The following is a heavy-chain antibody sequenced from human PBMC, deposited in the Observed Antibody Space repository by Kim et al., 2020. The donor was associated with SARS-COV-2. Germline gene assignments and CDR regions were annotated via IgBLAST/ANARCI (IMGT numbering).Heavy chain of an antibody. J-gene: IGHJ5*02. D-gene: IGHD6-13*01. CDR3: ARGLGGSSSWYSGPSYNWFDP. V-gene: IGHV4-59*01. CDR2: IYYSGST. Sequence: SETLSLTCTVSGGSISSYYWSWIRQPPGKGLEWIGYIYYSGSTNYNPSLKSRVTISVDTSKNQFSLKLSSVTAADTAVYYCARGLGGSSSWYSGPSYNWFDPWGQGTLVTVSS. CDR1: GGSISSYY.